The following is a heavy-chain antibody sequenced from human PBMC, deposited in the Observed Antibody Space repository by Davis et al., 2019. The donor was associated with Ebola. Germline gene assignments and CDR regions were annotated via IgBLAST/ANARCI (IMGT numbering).Heavy chain of an antibody. V-gene: IGHV4-59*08. CDR3: ARQTYDTVDYYYYGMDV. Sequence: SETLSLTCTVSGGSLTSYYWSWIRQPPGKGLEWIGHTYHSGSTNYNPSLESRVTISVDTSKNQFSLEVTSVTAADTAVYYCARQTYDTVDYYYYGMDVWGHGTTVTVSS. D-gene: IGHD1-1*01. J-gene: IGHJ6*02. CDR2: TYHSGST. CDR1: GGSLTSYY.